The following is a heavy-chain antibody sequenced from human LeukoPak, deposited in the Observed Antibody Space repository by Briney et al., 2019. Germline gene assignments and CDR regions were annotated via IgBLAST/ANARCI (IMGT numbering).Heavy chain of an antibody. Sequence: PGGSLRLSCAASGFTFSGSAMHWVRQASGKGLEWVGRIRSKANSYATAYAASVKGRFTISRDDSKNMAYLQMNSLKTEDTAVYYCTRMGYYDSNGGYWGQGTLVTVSS. J-gene: IGHJ4*02. D-gene: IGHD3-22*01. CDR1: GFTFSGSA. V-gene: IGHV3-73*01. CDR3: TRMGYYDSNGGY. CDR2: IRSKANSYAT.